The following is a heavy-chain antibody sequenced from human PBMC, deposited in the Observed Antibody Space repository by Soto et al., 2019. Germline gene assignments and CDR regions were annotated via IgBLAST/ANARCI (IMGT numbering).Heavy chain of an antibody. Sequence: SETLSLTCTVSGGSISSGGYYWSWIRQHPGKGLEWIGYIYYSGSTYYNPSLKSRVTISVDTSKNQFSLKLSSVTAADTAVYYCARADDSSGYYADAFDIWGQGTMVTVSS. J-gene: IGHJ3*02. D-gene: IGHD3-22*01. V-gene: IGHV4-31*03. CDR2: IYYSGST. CDR3: ARADDSSGYYADAFDI. CDR1: GGSISSGGYY.